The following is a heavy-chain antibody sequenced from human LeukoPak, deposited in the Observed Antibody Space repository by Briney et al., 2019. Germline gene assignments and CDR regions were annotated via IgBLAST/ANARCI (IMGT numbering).Heavy chain of an antibody. CDR3: ARGWGSGDYSAFDM. Sequence: ASVKVSCKASGYTFTDYYLHWVGQAPGQGLEWMGWINPNIGGTNYAQKFQGRITMTRDTSSSTVYMDLSSLTSDDTAVDFSARGWGSGDYSAFDMWGQGTMVTVSS. D-gene: IGHD4-17*01. CDR2: INPNIGGT. CDR1: GYTFTDYY. V-gene: IGHV1-2*02. J-gene: IGHJ3*02.